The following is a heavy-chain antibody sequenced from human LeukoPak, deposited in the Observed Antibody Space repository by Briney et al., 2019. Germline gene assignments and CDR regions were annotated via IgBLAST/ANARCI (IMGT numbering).Heavy chain of an antibody. CDR3: ASMTMVRGVIMDY. J-gene: IGHJ4*02. CDR2: SYYSGST. D-gene: IGHD3-10*01. CDR1: GGSISSYY. Sequence: SETLSLTCTVSGGSISSYYWSWIRQPPGKGLEWIGYSYYSGSTNYNPSLKSRVTISVDTSKNQFSLKLSSVTAADTAVYYCASMTMVRGVIMDYWGQGTLVTVSS. V-gene: IGHV4-59*08.